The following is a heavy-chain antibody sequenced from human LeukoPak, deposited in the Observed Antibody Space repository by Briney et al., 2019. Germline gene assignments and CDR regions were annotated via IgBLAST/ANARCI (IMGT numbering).Heavy chain of an antibody. D-gene: IGHD6-13*01. CDR3: ARGYSSSWYLD. V-gene: IGHV3-9*01. CDR2: INWNSGSI. Sequence: GGSLRLSCAASGFTFDDYAMHWVRQTPGKGLEWVSGINWNSGSIDYADSVKGRFTISRDNAKKSLSLQMNSLRADDTAVYYCARGYSSSWYLDWGQGTLVTVSS. CDR1: GFTFDDYA. J-gene: IGHJ4*02.